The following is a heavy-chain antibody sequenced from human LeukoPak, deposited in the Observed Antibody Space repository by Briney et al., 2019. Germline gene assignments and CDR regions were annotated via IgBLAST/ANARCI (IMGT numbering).Heavy chain of an antibody. J-gene: IGHJ4*02. V-gene: IGHV1-69*13. Sequence: ASVKVSCKASGGTFSSYGINWVRQAPGQGLEWMGGIIPIFGTADYAPKFQGRVTITADESTSTAYMELSSLRSEDTAVYYCARAARYSSGWYFDYWGQGTLVTVSS. CDR1: GGTFSSYG. CDR2: IIPIFGTA. D-gene: IGHD6-19*01. CDR3: ARAARYSSGWYFDY.